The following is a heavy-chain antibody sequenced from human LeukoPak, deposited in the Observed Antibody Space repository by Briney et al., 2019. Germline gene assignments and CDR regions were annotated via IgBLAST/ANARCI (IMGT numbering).Heavy chain of an antibody. D-gene: IGHD2/OR15-2a*01. Sequence: GGSLRLSCAASGFTFRDFSMHWVRQAPGKGLEWVSLVSGDGGVTHYADSVKGRFTISRDNSKNSLYLQMSSLRVEDTAYYYCAKGNNSLSFNFDYWGQGTLVTVSS. CDR3: AKGNNSLSFNFDY. CDR1: GFTFRDFS. V-gene: IGHV3-43*02. J-gene: IGHJ4*02. CDR2: VSGDGGVT.